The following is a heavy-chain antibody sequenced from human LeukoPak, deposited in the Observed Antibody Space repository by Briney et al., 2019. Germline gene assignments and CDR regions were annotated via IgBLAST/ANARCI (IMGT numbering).Heavy chain of an antibody. CDR2: IYYSGST. D-gene: IGHD3-16*01. CDR3: ATTVGSYFDY. V-gene: IGHV4-31*03. Sequence: SQTLSLTCTVSGGSISSGGYYWSWIRQHPGKGLEWIGYIYYSGSTYYNPSLKSRVTMTVDTSENQFSLKLSSVTAADTAVYYCATTVGSYFDYWSQGTLVTVSS. CDR1: GGSISSGGYY. J-gene: IGHJ4*02.